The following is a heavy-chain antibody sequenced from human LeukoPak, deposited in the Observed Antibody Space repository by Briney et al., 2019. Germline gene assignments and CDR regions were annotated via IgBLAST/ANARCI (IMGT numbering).Heavy chain of an antibody. D-gene: IGHD2-21*02. CDR3: TTLWRVVVVTATTDDY. CDR2: IKSKTDGGTT. V-gene: IGHV3-15*01. CDR1: GFTFSNAW. Sequence: PGGSLRLPCAASGFTFSNAWMSWVRQAPGKGLEWVGRIKSKTDGGTTDYAAPVKGRFTISRDDSKNTLYLQMNSLKTEDTAVYYCTTLWRVVVVTATTDDYWGQGTLVTVSS. J-gene: IGHJ4*02.